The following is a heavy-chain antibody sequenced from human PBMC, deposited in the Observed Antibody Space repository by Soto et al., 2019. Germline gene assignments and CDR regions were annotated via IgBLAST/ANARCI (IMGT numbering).Heavy chain of an antibody. CDR3: ARDSETYYYDSSGYSPSGFDY. D-gene: IGHD3-22*01. Sequence: SETLSLTCTVSGGSISSGDYYWSWIRQPPGKGLEWIGYIYYSGSTYYNPSLKSRVTISVDTSKNQFSLKLSSVTAADTAVYYCARDSETYYYDSSGYSPSGFDYWGQGTLVTDSS. J-gene: IGHJ4*02. CDR2: IYYSGST. V-gene: IGHV4-30-4*01. CDR1: GGSISSGDYY.